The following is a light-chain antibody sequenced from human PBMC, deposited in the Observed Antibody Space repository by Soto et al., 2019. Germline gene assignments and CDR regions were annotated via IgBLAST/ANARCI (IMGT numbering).Light chain of an antibody. CDR1: SSDVGGYNY. V-gene: IGLV2-8*01. CDR3: SSYAGSNNYV. J-gene: IGLJ1*01. CDR2: EVS. Sequence: QSALTQPPSASGPPGQSVTISCTGTSSDVGGYNYVSWYQQHPGKAPKLMIYEVSKRPSGVPDRFSGSKSGNTASLTVSGLQAEDEAAYYCSSYAGSNNYVFGTGTKVTVL.